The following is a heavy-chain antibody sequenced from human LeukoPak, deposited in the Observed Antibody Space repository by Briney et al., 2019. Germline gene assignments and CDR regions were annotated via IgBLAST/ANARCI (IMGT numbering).Heavy chain of an antibody. CDR3: ARGQWTESPLHY. CDR2: IIPIFGTA. J-gene: IGHJ4*02. CDR1: GGTFSSYA. V-gene: IGHV1-69*01. D-gene: IGHD6-19*01. Sequence: SVKVSCKASGGTFSSYAISWVRQAPGQGLEWMGGIIPIFGTANYAQKFQGRVTITADESTSTAYMELSRLRSDDTAVYYCARGQWTESPLHYWGQGTLVTVSS.